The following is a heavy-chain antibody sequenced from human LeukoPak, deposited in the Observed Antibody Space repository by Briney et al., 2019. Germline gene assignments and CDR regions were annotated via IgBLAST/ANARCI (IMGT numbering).Heavy chain of an antibody. Sequence: SETLSLTCTVSGGSINTYYWSWIRQPPGKGLEWIGRIYTSGSTNYNPSLKSRVTISVDTSKNQFSLKLSSVTAADTAVYYCARGRLRDFDYWGQGTLVTVSS. D-gene: IGHD5/OR15-5a*01. J-gene: IGHJ4*02. V-gene: IGHV4-4*08. CDR1: GGSINTYY. CDR3: ARGRLRDFDY. CDR2: IYTSGST.